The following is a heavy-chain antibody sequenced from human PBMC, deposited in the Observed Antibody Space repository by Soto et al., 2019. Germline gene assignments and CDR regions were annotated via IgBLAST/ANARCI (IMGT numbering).Heavy chain of an antibody. CDR3: AGHKRAGYDSSGYGY. CDR1: GYSFTSYC. D-gene: IGHD3-22*01. V-gene: IGHV5-10-1*01. Sequence: GESLTISCEVSGYSFTSYCITWVLQLPGKGLEWMGRIDPSDSYTNYSPSFQGHVTISADKSISTAYLQWSSLKASDTAMYYCAGHKRAGYDSSGYGYWGQGTMVTVSS. CDR2: IDPSDSYT. J-gene: IGHJ4*02.